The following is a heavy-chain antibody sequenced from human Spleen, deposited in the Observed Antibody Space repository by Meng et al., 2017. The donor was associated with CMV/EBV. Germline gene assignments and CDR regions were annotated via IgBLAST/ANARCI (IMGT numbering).Heavy chain of an antibody. CDR3: AKGGAARAGGYFDY. CDR1: GGSFSGYY. CDR2: INHSGST. Sequence: SETLSLTCAVYGGSFSGYYWSWIRQPPGKGLEWIGEINHSGSTNYNPSLKSRVTISVDTSKNQFSLKLSSVTAADTAVYYCAKGGAARAGGYFDYWGQGTLVTVSS. D-gene: IGHD6-6*01. J-gene: IGHJ4*02. V-gene: IGHV4-34*01.